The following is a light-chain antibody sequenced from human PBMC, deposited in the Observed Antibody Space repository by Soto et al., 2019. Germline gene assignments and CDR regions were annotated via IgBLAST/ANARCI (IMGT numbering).Light chain of an antibody. V-gene: IGKV3-20*01. CDR3: HQYDIPPQT. Sequence: IMLTQSPGTLSLSPGERATLSCRASQRISSMYVAWYQQKPGRAPRLIRDWASRRATVSPEMFSGSEAGTDFTLTISRLEPEDFAVYYCHQYDIPPQTFGRGTKVDIK. CDR2: WAS. CDR1: QRISSMY. J-gene: IGKJ1*01.